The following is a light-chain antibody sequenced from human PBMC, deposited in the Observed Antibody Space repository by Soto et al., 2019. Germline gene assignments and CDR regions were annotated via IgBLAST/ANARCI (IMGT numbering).Light chain of an antibody. CDR1: QGISSC. J-gene: IGKJ1*01. CDR3: LHDYNYPRT. V-gene: IGKV1-12*01. Sequence: IQMTQSPSSVSASVGDRFTITFRASQGISSCLAWYQQKPGKAPKILIYAASSLQSGVPSRFSGSGSGTDFSLSIRSLQPEDSATYYCLHDYNYPRTFGQGTKVDIK. CDR2: AAS.